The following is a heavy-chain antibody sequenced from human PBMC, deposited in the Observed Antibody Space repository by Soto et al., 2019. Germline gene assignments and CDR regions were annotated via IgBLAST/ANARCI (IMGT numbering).Heavy chain of an antibody. CDR1: GFTFSSYS. V-gene: IGHV3-48*02. CDR2: ISSSSSTI. CDR3: ARDRLRYYDFWSRWDYYYYGMDV. J-gene: IGHJ6*02. Sequence: PGGSLRLSCAASGFTFSSYSMNWVRQAPGKGLEWVSYISSSSSTIYYADSVKGRFTISRDNAKNSLYLQMNSLRDEDTAVYYCARDRLRYYDFWSRWDYYYYGMDVWGQGTTVTVAS. D-gene: IGHD3-3*01.